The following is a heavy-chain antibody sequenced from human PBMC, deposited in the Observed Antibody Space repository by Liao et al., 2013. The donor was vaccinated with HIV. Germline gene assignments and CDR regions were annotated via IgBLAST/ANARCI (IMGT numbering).Heavy chain of an antibody. V-gene: IGHV4-59*10. Sequence: QVQLQQWGAGLLKPSETLSLTCAVYGGSFSGYYWSWIRQSAGKGLEWIGRIYTSGSTRFNPSLESRVTVSVDASRNQFSLNLRSVTAEDTAVYYCARNSGAWHIFDYWGQGILVTVSS. CDR1: GGSFSGYY. CDR2: IYTSGST. D-gene: IGHD2-15*01. J-gene: IGHJ4*02. CDR3: ARNSGAWHIFDY.